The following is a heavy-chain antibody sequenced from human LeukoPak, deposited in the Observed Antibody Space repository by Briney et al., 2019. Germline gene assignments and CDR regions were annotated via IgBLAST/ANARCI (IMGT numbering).Heavy chain of an antibody. V-gene: IGHV4-61*02. Sequence: SQTLSLTCTVSGGSISSGSYYWSWIRQPAGKGLEWIGRIYTSGSTNYNPSLKSRVTISVGTSKNQFSLKLSSVTAADTAVYYCARDRDPGEYDYWGQGTLVTVSS. J-gene: IGHJ4*02. D-gene: IGHD3-16*01. CDR2: IYTSGST. CDR3: ARDRDPGEYDY. CDR1: GGSISSGSYY.